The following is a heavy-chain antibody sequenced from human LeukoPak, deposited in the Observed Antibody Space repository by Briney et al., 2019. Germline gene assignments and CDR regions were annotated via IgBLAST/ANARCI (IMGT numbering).Heavy chain of an antibody. CDR3: AKDSRAGGDNFDY. J-gene: IGHJ4*02. V-gene: IGHV3-48*01. CDR2: ISSSSSTI. CDR1: GFTLSSYA. D-gene: IGHD4-17*01. Sequence: PGGSLRLSCAASGFTLSSYAMNWVRQAPGKGLEWVSYISSSSSTIYYADSVKGRFTISRDNSENTLYLQMNSLRAEDTAVYYCAKDSRAGGDNFDYWGQGTLVTVSS.